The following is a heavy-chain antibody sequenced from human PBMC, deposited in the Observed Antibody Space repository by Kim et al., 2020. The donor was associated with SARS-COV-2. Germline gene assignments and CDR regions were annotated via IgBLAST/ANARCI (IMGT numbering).Heavy chain of an antibody. CDR3: ARAGVGGWGCFDY. J-gene: IGHJ4*02. D-gene: IGHD6-19*01. V-gene: IGHV4-4*07. CDR1: GAPISSFF. Sequence: SETLSLTCTVSGAPISSFFWSWIRQPAGKGLEWIGRIHTREGTIYNPSLRSRVTMSMDTSKSQFSLKLSSVTAADTAMFYCARAGVGGWGCFDYWGQGT. CDR2: IHTREGT.